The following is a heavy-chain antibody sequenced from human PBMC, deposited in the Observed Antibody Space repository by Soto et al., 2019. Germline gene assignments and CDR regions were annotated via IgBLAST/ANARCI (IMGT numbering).Heavy chain of an antibody. CDR2: ISYDGDNK. V-gene: IGHV3-30*18. CDR3: VKGDLDTAVVNSPDAFDF. Sequence: GGSLRLSCEAFGFMFNDYGMHWVRQAPGKGLDWVAVISYDGDNKYYAQSVKGRFTISRDNSKNTLFLHMDSLRREDTAVYHCVKGDLDTAVVNSPDAFDFWGQGTMVTVS. J-gene: IGHJ3*01. D-gene: IGHD5-18*01. CDR1: GFMFNDYG.